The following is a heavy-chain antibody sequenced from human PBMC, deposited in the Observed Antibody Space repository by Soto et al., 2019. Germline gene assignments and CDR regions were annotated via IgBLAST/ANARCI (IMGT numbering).Heavy chain of an antibody. Sequence: SESLSPACPMSGASITTRGYTWTWLRQSPGKGLEGFSFIYPSGDTNYKPSLKTRVTISLEPSKNPFSLAANSATARHSAGDYCARAVVGSVVYIDVWGQGTTVTVSS. CDR2: IYPSGDT. V-gene: IGHV4-30-2*06. J-gene: IGHJ6*03. CDR3: ARAVVGSVVYIDV. D-gene: IGHD3-10*01. CDR1: GASITTRGYT.